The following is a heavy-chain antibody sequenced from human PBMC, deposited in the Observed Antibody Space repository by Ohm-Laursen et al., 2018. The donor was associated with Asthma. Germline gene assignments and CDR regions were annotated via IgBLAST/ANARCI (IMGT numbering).Heavy chain of an antibody. CDR2: ISWRSGSI. CDR3: AKPKYGSGSYYPDAFDV. V-gene: IGHV3-9*01. CDR1: GFSFHEYA. D-gene: IGHD3-10*01. Sequence: RSLRLSCAASGFSFHEYAMHWVRQAPGKGLEWVSVISWRSGSIAYADSVKGRFTISRDNAKNSLYLQMNSLRAEDTALYYCAKPKYGSGSYYPDAFDVWGQGTMVTVSS. J-gene: IGHJ3*01.